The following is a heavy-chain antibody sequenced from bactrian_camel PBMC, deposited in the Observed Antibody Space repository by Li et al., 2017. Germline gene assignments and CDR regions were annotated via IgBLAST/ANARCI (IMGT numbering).Heavy chain of an antibody. V-gene: IGHV3S53*01. Sequence: HVQLVESGGGSLQSGGSLRLSCIYVTGYCMAWFRQAQATPREVVAAYCNDGTASYADSVKGRFTISQDNAKNTVYLLMNNLKPDDTAVYYCAAPRLNGRSCWSTNDIGTWGQGTQVTVS. D-gene: IGHD3*01. J-gene: IGHJ6*01. CDR2: YCNDGTA. CDR1: TGYC. CDR3: AAPRLNGRSCWSTNDIGT.